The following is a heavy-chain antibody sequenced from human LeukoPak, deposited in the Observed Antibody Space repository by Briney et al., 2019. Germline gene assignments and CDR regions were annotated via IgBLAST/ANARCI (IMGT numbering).Heavy chain of an antibody. CDR2: IIPIFGTA. V-gene: IGHV1-69*13. D-gene: IGHD2-15*01. Sequence: SVKVSCKASGGTFSSYAISWVRQAPGQGLEWMGGIIPIFGTANYAQKFQGRVTITADESTSTAYMELSSLRSEDTAVYYCASLGYCSGGSCYRYNWFDPWGQGTLVTVSS. CDR3: ASLGYCSGGSCYRYNWFDP. J-gene: IGHJ5*02. CDR1: GGTFSSYA.